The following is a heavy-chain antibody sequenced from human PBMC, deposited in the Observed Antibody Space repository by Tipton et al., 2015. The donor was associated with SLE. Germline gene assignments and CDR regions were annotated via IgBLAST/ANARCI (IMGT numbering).Heavy chain of an antibody. Sequence: TLSLTCAVYGGSFSGYYGSWIRQPPGEGLEWIGEMSHSGGTNYNPSLKSRVTISVDTSKNQFSLKLSSVTAADTAVYYCARGISSGWWNYWGQGNLVTVSS. D-gene: IGHD6-19*01. V-gene: IGHV4-34*01. CDR3: ARGISSGWWNY. CDR2: MSHSGGT. CDR1: GGSFSGYY. J-gene: IGHJ4*02.